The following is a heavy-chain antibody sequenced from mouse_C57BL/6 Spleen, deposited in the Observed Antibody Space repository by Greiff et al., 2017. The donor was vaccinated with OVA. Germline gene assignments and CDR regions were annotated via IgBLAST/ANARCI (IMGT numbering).Heavy chain of an antibody. CDR1: GYSITSGYY. V-gene: IGHV3-6*01. CDR2: ISYDGSN. Sequence: EVQLQQSGPGLVKPSQSLSLTCSVTGYSITSGYYWNWIRQFPGNKLEWMGYISYDGSNNYNPSLKNRISITRDTSKNQFFLKLNSVTTEDTATYYCAIITTVAMDYWGQGTSVTVSS. D-gene: IGHD1-1*01. J-gene: IGHJ4*01. CDR3: AIITTVAMDY.